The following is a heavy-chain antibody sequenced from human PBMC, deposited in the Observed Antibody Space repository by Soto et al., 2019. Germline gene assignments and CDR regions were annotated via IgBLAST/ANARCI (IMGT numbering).Heavy chain of an antibody. V-gene: IGHV5-51*01. CDR1: GYIFSTHW. D-gene: IGHD3-16*01. J-gene: IGHJ4*02. CDR2: IYPGDSDA. CDR3: ARSQFDYVWGTSGYFDS. Sequence: GESLKISCKGSGYIFSTHWVGWVRQMPGKGLEWMGIIYPGDSDARYSPSFKGQVTISVDESTTTAFLQWSSLKASDTAMYFCARSQFDYVWGTSGYFDSWGQGTLVTVSS.